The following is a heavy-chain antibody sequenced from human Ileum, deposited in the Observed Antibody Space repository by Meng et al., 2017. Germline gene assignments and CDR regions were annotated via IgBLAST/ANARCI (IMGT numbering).Heavy chain of an antibody. CDR2: INHSGST. D-gene: IGHD3-22*01. Sequence: VESRQLGAVWFATSAPLSLTRAVSGGSFIGHDWSCIRQLPGKGLEWIGEINHSGSTNYNPSLQSRVTISVDTSKNQFSLKLSSVTAADTAVYYCARGGHDSSGYYSFDYWGQGTLVTVSS. V-gene: IGHV4-34*01. J-gene: IGHJ4*02. CDR1: GGSFIGHD. CDR3: ARGGHDSSGYYSFDY.